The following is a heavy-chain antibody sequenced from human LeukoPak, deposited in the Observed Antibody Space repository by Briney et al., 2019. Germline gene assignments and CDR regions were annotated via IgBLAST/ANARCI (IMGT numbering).Heavy chain of an antibody. V-gene: IGHV4-39*07. Sequence: SETLSLTCTVSGGSISSSSYHWGWIRQPPGKGLEWIGSIYYSGSTYYNPSLKSRVTISVDTSKNQFSLKLSSVTAADTAVYYCAREIQNYYYYYMDVWGKGTTVTVSS. CDR1: GGSISSSSYH. CDR3: AREIQNYYYYYMDV. J-gene: IGHJ6*03. CDR2: IYYSGST.